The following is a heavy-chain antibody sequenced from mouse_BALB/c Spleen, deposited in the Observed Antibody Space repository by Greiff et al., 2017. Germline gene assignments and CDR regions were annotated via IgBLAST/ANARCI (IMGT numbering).Heavy chain of an antibody. CDR1: GFTFSSFG. D-gene: IGHD3-3*01. CDR3: ARWEGDVDAMDY. Sequence: EVQRVESGGGLVQPGGSRKLSCAASGFTFSSFGMHWVRQAPEKGLEWVAYISSGSSTIYYADTVKGRFTISRDNPKNTLFLQMTSLRSEDTAMYYCARWEGDVDAMDYWGQGTSVTVSS. J-gene: IGHJ4*01. CDR2: ISSGSSTI. V-gene: IGHV5-17*02.